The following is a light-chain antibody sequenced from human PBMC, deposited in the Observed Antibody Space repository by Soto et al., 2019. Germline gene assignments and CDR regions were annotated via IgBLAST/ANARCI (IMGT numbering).Light chain of an antibody. J-gene: IGKJ5*01. V-gene: IGKV2-30*02. Sequence: DIVMTQSPLSLPVTPGEPASISCRSNQSLVHSDGIAYFSWFQQRPGRSPRRLIYKVYNRDSGVQARFSGSGSGTDFALKIRRVEAEDVGVYYCLQGTHWPITFGQGTRLEI. CDR1: QSLVHSDGIAY. CDR3: LQGTHWPIT. CDR2: KVY.